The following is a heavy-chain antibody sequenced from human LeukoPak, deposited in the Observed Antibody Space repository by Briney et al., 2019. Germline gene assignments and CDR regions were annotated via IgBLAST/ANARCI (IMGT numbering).Heavy chain of an antibody. Sequence: ASVKVSCKASGYTFTGYYMHWVRQAPGQGLEWMGRINPNSGGTNYAQKFQGRVTMTRDTSISTAYMELSRLRSDDTAVYYCARDPRYCSSTSCPRFDYWGQGTLVTVSP. CDR1: GYTFTGYY. J-gene: IGHJ4*02. D-gene: IGHD2-2*01. CDR3: ARDPRYCSSTSCPRFDY. V-gene: IGHV1-2*06. CDR2: INPNSGGT.